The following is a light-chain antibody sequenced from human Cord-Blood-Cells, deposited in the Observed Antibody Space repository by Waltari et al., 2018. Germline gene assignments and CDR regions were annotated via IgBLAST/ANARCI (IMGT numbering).Light chain of an antibody. CDR3: QQYNNWPLWT. CDR2: GAS. J-gene: IGKJ1*01. CDR1: QTVSSK. V-gene: IGKV3-15*01. Sequence: VMTQPPATLSVSPGARSTLSCRARQTVSSKLAWYQQKPGQPPRPLIYGASTRATGIPARFSGSGSGTEFTLTISSLQSEDFAVYYCQQYNNWPLWTFGQGTKVEIK.